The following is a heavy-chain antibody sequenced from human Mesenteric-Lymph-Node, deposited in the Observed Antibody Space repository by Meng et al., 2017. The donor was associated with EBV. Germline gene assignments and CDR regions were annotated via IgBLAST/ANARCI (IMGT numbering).Heavy chain of an antibody. CDR1: GGSLSGAY. J-gene: IGHJ4*02. Sequence: QVHLKHGGAGPLKPSETLSLTCAVNGGSLSGAYWNWIRQPPGKGLEWIGEIIHGGSPSYNPSFKSRVTISIDTSKNQLSLMLSSVTAADTAVYYCARRPTGIDYWGQGTLVTVSS. D-gene: IGHD2-8*02. CDR3: ARRPTGIDY. V-gene: IGHV4-34*12. CDR2: IIHGGSP.